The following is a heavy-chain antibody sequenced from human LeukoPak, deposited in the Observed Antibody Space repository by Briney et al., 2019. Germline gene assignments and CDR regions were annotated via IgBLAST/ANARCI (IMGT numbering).Heavy chain of an antibody. CDR2: ISSSSSYI. D-gene: IGHD3-22*01. CDR3: ARGSTVVVVITPDY. CDR1: GFTFSSYS. Sequence: PGGSLRLSCAASGFTFSSYSMNWARQAPGKGLEWVSSISSSSSYIYYADSVKGRFTISRDNAKNSLYLQMNSLRAEDTAVYYCARGSTVVVVITPDYWGQGTLVTVSS. J-gene: IGHJ4*02. V-gene: IGHV3-21*01.